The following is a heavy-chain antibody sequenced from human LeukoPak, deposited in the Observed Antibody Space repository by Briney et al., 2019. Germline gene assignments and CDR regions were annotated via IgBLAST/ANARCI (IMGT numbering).Heavy chain of an antibody. V-gene: IGHV3-21*01. D-gene: IGHD6-19*01. CDR2: ISTTSAYI. Sequence: GGSLRLSCAASGFTFSGYSMNWVRQAPGKGLEWVSSISTTSAYIYYADSVKGRFTISRDNAKNSLYLQMNSLRAEDTAVYYCARINIAVSGGFDYWGQGTLVSVSS. CDR3: ARINIAVSGGFDY. J-gene: IGHJ4*02. CDR1: GFTFSGYS.